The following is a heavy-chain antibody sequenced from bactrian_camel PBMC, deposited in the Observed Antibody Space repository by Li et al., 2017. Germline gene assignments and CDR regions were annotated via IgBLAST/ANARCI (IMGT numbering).Heavy chain of an antibody. Sequence: HVQLVESGGGSVQAGGSLRLSCAASAATGGPFYMAYFRQTPGKEREGVAIITLETGRTDYADSVKGRFTISHENAQHIPYLQMDSLKPEDTGVYFCAAGFLLPGVAARLTAAHVGSWGQGTQVTVS. J-gene: IGHJ6*01. CDR2: ITLETGRT. D-gene: IGHD3*01. V-gene: IGHV3S63*01. CDR3: AAGFLLPGVAARLTAAHVGS. CDR1: AATGGPFY.